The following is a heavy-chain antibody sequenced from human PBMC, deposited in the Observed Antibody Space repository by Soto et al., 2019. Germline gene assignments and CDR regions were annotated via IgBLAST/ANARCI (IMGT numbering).Heavy chain of an antibody. CDR1: GGSISSGDYY. Sequence: SETLSLTCTVSGGSISSGDYYWSWIRQPPGKGLEWIGYIYYSGSTYYNPSLKSRVTISVDTSKNQFSLKLSSVTAADTAVYYCARVPNYYDSSGYLGYYYGMDVWGQGTTVTVSS. D-gene: IGHD3-22*01. V-gene: IGHV4-30-4*01. CDR2: IYYSGST. CDR3: ARVPNYYDSSGYLGYYYGMDV. J-gene: IGHJ6*02.